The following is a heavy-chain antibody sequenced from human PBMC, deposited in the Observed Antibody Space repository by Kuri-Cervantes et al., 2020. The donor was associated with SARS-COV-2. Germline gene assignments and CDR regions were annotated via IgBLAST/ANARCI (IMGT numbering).Heavy chain of an antibody. D-gene: IGHD3-3*01. J-gene: IGHJ4*02. CDR3: ARLPRHRFLEGCY. Sequence: GGSLRLSCAASGFTFSSYAMHWVRQAPGKGLEWVSSISSSSSYIYYADSVKGRFTISRDNAKNSLYLQMNSLRAEDTAVYYCARLPRHRFLEGCYWGQGTLVTVSS. CDR1: GFTFSSYA. CDR2: ISSSSSYI. V-gene: IGHV3-21*01.